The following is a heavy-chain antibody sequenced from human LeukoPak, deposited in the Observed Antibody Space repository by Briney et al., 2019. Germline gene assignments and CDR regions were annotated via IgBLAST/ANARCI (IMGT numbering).Heavy chain of an antibody. CDR3: ARDQRHAFDV. V-gene: IGHV1-18*01. J-gene: IGHJ3*01. Sequence: GASVTVSCKASGYSFTSNGISWVRQAPGQGLEWMGWISANSGSTQYVQKFQGRVILTTDRLTATAYMELRSLSSDDTAVYYCARDQRHAFDVWGQGTMVTVSS. CDR1: GYSFTSNG. CDR2: ISANSGST.